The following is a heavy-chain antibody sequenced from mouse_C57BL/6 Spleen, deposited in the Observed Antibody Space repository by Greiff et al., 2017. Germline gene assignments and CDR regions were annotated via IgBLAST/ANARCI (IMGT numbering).Heavy chain of an antibody. V-gene: IGHV1-4*01. CDR2: INPSSGYT. D-gene: IGHD2-4*01. CDR3: ARSLYDYDVWFAY. Sequence: VKLQQSGAELARPGASVKMSCKASGYTFTSYTMHWVKQRPGQGLEWIGYINPSSGYTKYNQKFKDKATLTADKSSSTAYMQLSSLTSEDSAVYYCARSLYDYDVWFAYWGQGTLVTVSA. CDR1: GYTFTSYT. J-gene: IGHJ3*01.